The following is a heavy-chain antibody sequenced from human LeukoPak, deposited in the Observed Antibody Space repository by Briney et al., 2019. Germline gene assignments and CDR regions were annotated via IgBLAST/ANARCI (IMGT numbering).Heavy chain of an antibody. D-gene: IGHD1-26*01. CDR3: ARGQVGATKDFDY. CDR2: INHSGST. Sequence: SETLSLTCAVYGGSFSGYYWSGIRQPPGKGLEGIGEINHSGSTNYNPSLKSRVTISVDTSKNQFSLKLSSVTAADTAVYYCARGQVGATKDFDYWGQGTLVTVSS. CDR1: GGSFSGYY. V-gene: IGHV4-34*01. J-gene: IGHJ4*02.